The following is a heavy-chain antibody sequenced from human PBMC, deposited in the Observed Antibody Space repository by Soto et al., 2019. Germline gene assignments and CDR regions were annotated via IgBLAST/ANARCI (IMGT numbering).Heavy chain of an antibody. J-gene: IGHJ4*02. Sequence: PGGSLRLSCAASGFTFSSSCLHWVRQAPGKGLVWVSRINSDVSSTTYADSVKGRFTISRDNAKNTLYPQMNSLRAEDTAVYYCAREYSSSRYFDYWGQGTLVTSP. CDR1: GFTFSSSC. CDR2: INSDVSST. CDR3: AREYSSSRYFDY. V-gene: IGHV3-74*01. D-gene: IGHD6-6*01.